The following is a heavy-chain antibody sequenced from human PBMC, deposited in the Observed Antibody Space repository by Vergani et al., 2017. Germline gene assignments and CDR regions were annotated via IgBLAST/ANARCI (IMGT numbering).Heavy chain of an antibody. V-gene: IGHV1-69*04. CDR2: IIPILGIA. D-gene: IGHD6-6*01. CDR3: GIMGTPPSIAARPEDY. Sequence: QVQLVQSGAEVKKPGSSVKVSCKASGGTFSSYAISWVRQAPGQGLEWMGRIIPILGIANYAQKFQGRVTITADKSTSTAYMELSSLRSEDTAVYYCGIMGTPPSIAARPEDYWGQGTLVTVSS. J-gene: IGHJ4*02. CDR1: GGTFSSYA.